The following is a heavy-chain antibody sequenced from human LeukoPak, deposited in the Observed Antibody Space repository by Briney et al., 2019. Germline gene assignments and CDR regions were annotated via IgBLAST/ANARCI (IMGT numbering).Heavy chain of an antibody. CDR3: AKDAPSSILRIKYYFDY. D-gene: IGHD1-26*01. CDR2: ISGSGGST. Sequence: GGSLRLSCAASGFTFSSYAMSWVRQAPGKGLEWVSAISGSGGSTYYADSVKGRFTISRDNSKNTLYLQMNSLRAEDTAVYYCAKDAPSSILRIKYYFDYWGQGTLVTVSS. J-gene: IGHJ4*02. V-gene: IGHV3-23*01. CDR1: GFTFSSYA.